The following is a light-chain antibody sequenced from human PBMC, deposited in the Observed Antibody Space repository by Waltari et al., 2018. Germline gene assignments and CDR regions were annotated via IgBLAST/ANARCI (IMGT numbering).Light chain of an antibody. CDR3: QTGGHGTWV. CDR1: SAHSTNS. V-gene: IGLV4-69*01. CDR2: VNSDGSH. Sequence: QLVLTQSPSASASLGASVKLTCTLSSAHSTNSIAWHQQQPEKGPRYLMKVNSDGSHSKGDQIPDRFSGSSSGAEHYLTISSLQSEDEADYYCQTGGHGTWVFGGGTKLTVL. J-gene: IGLJ3*02.